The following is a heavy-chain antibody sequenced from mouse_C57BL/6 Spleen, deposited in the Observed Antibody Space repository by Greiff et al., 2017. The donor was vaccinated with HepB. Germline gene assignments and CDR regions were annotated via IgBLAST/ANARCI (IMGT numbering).Heavy chain of an antibody. CDR3: ARMVRYYFDY. CDR2: INPNNGGT. D-gene: IGHD2-3*01. V-gene: IGHV1-22*01. J-gene: IGHJ2*01. Sequence: VQLKESGPELVKPGASVKMSCKASGYTFTDYNMHWVKQSHGKSLEWIGYINPNNGGTSYNQKFKGKATLTVNKSSSTAYMELRSLTSEDSAVYYCARMVRYYFDYWGQGTTLTVSS. CDR1: GYTFTDYN.